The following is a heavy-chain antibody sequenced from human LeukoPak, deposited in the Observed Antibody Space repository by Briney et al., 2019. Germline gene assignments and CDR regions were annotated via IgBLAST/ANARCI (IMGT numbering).Heavy chain of an antibody. J-gene: IGHJ4*02. CDR1: AFTFSSFW. CDR3: ARVAEAAAFDS. CDR2: ISSNSRYI. Sequence: GGSLRLSCAASAFTFSSFWMNWVRQAPGKGLEWVSSISSNSRYIYNADSMRGRFTISRDNAKNSLYLQMNSLKPEDTAVYYCARVAEAAAFDSWGQGTLVTVSS. V-gene: IGHV3-21*06. D-gene: IGHD6-13*01.